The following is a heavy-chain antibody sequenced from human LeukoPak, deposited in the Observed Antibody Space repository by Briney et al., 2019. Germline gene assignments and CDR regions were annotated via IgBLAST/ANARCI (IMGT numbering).Heavy chain of an antibody. D-gene: IGHD4-17*01. J-gene: IGHJ4*02. CDR1: GFAFSSYW. CDR3: ARVSHPPGDYRPFFDY. Sequence: GGSLRLSCAASGFAFSSYWMHWVRQGPGKGLVWVSRINSDGSSTSYADSVKGRFTISRDNAKNTLYLQMNSLRAEDTAVYYCARVSHPPGDYRPFFDYWGQGTLVTVSS. CDR2: INSDGSST. V-gene: IGHV3-74*01.